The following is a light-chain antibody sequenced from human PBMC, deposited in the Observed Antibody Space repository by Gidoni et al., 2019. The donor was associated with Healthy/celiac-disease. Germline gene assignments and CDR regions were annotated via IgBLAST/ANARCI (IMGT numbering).Light chain of an antibody. J-gene: IGKJ2*01. CDR3: QQYYSTPL. Sequence: DIVMNQSPDSLAVSLGERATINCKSRQSVLYSSNNKNYLAWYQQKPGQPPKLLIYWASTRESGVPDRFSGSGSGTDFTLTISSLQAEDVAVYYCQQYYSTPLFGQGTKLEIK. CDR2: WAS. CDR1: QSVLYSSNNKNY. V-gene: IGKV4-1*01.